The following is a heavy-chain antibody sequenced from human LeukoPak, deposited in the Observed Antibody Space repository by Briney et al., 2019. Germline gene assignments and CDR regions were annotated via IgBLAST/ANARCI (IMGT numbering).Heavy chain of an antibody. Sequence: ASVKVSCKASGGTFSSYAISWVRQAPGQGLEWMGGIIPIFGTANYAQKFQGRVTITADESTSTVYMELSSLRSEDTAVYYCARGGSYYDSSGYYNGYWGQGTLVTASS. CDR2: IIPIFGTA. V-gene: IGHV1-69*13. D-gene: IGHD3-22*01. J-gene: IGHJ4*02. CDR3: ARGGSYYDSSGYYNGY. CDR1: GGTFSSYA.